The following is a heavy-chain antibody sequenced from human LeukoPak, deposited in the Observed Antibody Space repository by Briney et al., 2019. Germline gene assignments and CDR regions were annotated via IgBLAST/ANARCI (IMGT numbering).Heavy chain of an antibody. Sequence: PGGPLRLSCAASGFTFSSYCIHWVRQAPGKGLEGVAFIRYDGSNKYYTDSVKGRFTISRDNSKNTLYLQMNSLRAEDTAVYYCAKGRGWEASYYYYYMDVWGKGTTVTISS. CDR2: IRYDGSNK. CDR1: GFTFSSYC. V-gene: IGHV3-30*02. J-gene: IGHJ6*03. CDR3: AKGRGWEASYYYYYMDV. D-gene: IGHD1-26*01.